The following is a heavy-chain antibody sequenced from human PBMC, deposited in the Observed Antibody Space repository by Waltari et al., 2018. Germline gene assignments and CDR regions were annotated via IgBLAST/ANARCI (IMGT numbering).Heavy chain of an antibody. Sequence: QLQLQESGPGLVKPSETLSLTCTVSGGSISSSSYYWGWIRQAPGKGLEWVAFIRYDGSNKYYADSVKGRFTISRDNSKNTLYLQMNSLRAEDTAVYYCANRPSGGSYSYWGQGTLVTVSS. V-gene: IGHV3-30*02. D-gene: IGHD1-26*01. CDR1: GGSISSSSYY. J-gene: IGHJ4*02. CDR3: ANRPSGGSYSY. CDR2: IRYDGSNK.